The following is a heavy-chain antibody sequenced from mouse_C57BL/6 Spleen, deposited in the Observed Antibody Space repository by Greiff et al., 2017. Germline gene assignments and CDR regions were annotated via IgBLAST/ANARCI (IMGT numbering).Heavy chain of an antibody. Sequence: EVKVVESGGGLVKPGGSLKLSCAASGFTFSDYGMHWVRQAPEKGLEWVAYISSGSSTIYYADTVKGRFTIARDNAKNTLFLQMTSLGSEDGAMCDCARELYAMDYWGQGTWVTVSS. V-gene: IGHV5-17*01. CDR3: ARELYAMDY. J-gene: IGHJ4*01. CDR1: GFTFSDYG. CDR2: ISSGSSTI.